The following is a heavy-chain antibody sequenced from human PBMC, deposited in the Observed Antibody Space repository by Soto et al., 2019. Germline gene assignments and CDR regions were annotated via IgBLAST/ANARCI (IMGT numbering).Heavy chain of an antibody. CDR1: GFVFGRYW. CDR3: ARDLEDYYDSSGYTVSTQGGF. J-gene: IGHJ4*02. D-gene: IGHD3-22*01. Sequence: GGSLRLDCAASGFVFGRYWMSWVRQGTGKGLEWVANIKPDGRETYYVDSVKGRFTVSRDNAQNSMFLQMNSLRGEDTAVYYCARDLEDYYDSSGYTVSTQGGFWGQGT. CDR2: IKPDGRET. V-gene: IGHV3-7*01.